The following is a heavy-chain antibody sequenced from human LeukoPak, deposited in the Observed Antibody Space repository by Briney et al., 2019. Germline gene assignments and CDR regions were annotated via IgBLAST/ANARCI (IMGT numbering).Heavy chain of an antibody. CDR3: ASTSSGWYGSGFDP. CDR1: GFTFDDYA. D-gene: IGHD6-19*01. J-gene: IGHJ5*02. Sequence: LRLSCAASGFTFDDYAMHWVRQPPGKGLEWIGYIYYSGSTNYNPSLKSRVTISVDTSKNQFSLKLSSVTAADTAVYYCASTSSGWYGSGFDPWGQGTLVTVSS. CDR2: IYYSGST. V-gene: IGHV4-59*08.